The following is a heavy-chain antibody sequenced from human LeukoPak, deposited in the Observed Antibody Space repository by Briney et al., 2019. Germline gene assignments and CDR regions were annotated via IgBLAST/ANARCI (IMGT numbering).Heavy chain of an antibody. CDR3: ARATYYDILTGYYIFDY. V-gene: IGHV3-13*01. J-gene: IGHJ4*02. CDR2: IGTAGDT. Sequence: GGSLRLSCAASGFTFSNYDMHWVRQATGKGLEWVSAIGTAGDTYYPGSVKGRFTISRENAKNSLYLQMNSLRAGDTAVYYCARATYYDILTGYYIFDYWGQGTLVTVSS. CDR1: GFTFSNYD. D-gene: IGHD3-9*01.